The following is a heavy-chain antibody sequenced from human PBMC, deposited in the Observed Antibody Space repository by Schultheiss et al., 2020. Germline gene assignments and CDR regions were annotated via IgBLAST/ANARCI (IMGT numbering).Heavy chain of an antibody. CDR1: GGSISSGGYY. CDR2: LNHSGST. V-gene: IGHV4-39*06. J-gene: IGHJ4*02. D-gene: IGHD2-15*01. CDR3: ASVVGD. Sequence: SETLSLTCTVSGGSISSGGYYWSWIRQHPGKGLEWIGELNHSGSTTYSPSLKSRVTISVDVSKTPFALNLTSLTAADTAVYHCASVVGDWGQGTLVTVSA.